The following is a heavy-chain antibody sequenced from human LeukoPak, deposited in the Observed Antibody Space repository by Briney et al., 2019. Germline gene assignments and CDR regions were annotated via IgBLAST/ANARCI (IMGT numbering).Heavy chain of an antibody. CDR3: ARDLGYR. V-gene: IGHV3-30*03. CDR1: GFTFSSYS. J-gene: IGHJ5*02. Sequence: GGSLRLSCAASGFTFSSYSMHWVRQAPGKGLEWVAVISYDGSNKYYADSVKGRFTISRDNSKNTLYLQMNSLRAEDTAVYYCARDLGYRWGQGTLVTVSS. CDR2: ISYDGSNK. D-gene: IGHD3-16*01.